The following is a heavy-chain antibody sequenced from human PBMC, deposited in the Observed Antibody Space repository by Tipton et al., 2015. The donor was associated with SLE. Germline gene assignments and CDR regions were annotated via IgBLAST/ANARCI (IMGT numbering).Heavy chain of an antibody. V-gene: IGHV4-38-2*01. J-gene: IGHJ5*02. D-gene: IGHD4-17*01. Sequence: TLSLTCAVSGYSISSGYYWGWIRQPPGKGLEWIGSIYHSGSTYYNPSLTSRVTISVDTSKNQFSLKLSSVTAADTAVYYCARSYGDYVNWFDPWGQGTLVTVSS. CDR1: GYSISSGYY. CDR3: ARSYGDYVNWFDP. CDR2: IYHSGST.